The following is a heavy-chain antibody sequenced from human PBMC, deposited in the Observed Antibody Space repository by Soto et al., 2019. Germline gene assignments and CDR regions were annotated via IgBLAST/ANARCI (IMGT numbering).Heavy chain of an antibody. CDR3: AKDQLTAGGDYYYYYGMDV. D-gene: IGHD6-13*01. CDR1: RFTFSNYA. Sequence: EVQLVQSGGGLVQPGGSLRLSCAASRFTFSNYALTWVRQAPGKGLEWLSGISGGGGGSYYADSVKGRFTISRDNSKNTLYLQMNSLRVEDTALYYCAKDQLTAGGDYYYYYGMDVWGRGTAVTVSS. J-gene: IGHJ6*02. CDR2: ISGGGGGS. V-gene: IGHV3-23*04.